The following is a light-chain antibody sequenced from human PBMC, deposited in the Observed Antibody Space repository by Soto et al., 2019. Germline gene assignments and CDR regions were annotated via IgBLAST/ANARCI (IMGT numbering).Light chain of an antibody. CDR1: SSDVGGYNF. V-gene: IGLV2-14*03. CDR3: SSYTTSSTVV. J-gene: IGLJ1*01. CDR2: EVT. Sequence: QSALTQPASVFGSPGQSITISCTGTSSDVGGYNFVSWYQQLPGKAPKLMIYEVTRRPSGVSNRFSGSKSGNTASLTISGLQPEDEAEYYCSSYTTSSTVVFGTGTKVTV.